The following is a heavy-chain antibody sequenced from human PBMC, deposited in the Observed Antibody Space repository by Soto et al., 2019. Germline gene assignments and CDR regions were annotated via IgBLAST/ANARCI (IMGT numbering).Heavy chain of an antibody. J-gene: IGHJ5*02. D-gene: IGHD3-22*01. CDR1: GGTFSSYA. CDR2: IIPIFGTA. V-gene: IGHV1-69*13. Sequence: SVKVSCKASGGTFSSYAISWVRQAPGQGLEWMGGIIPIFGTANYAQKFQGRVTITADESTSTAYMELSSLRSEDTAVYYCARDQYDSSGYYYQTSNWFDPWGQGTLVTVSS. CDR3: ARDQYDSSGYYYQTSNWFDP.